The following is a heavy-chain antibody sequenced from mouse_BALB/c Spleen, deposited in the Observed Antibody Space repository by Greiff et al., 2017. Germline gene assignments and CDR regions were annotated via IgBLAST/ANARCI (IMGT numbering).Heavy chain of an antibody. CDR2: ISSGSSTS. Sequence: EVQGVESGGGLVQPGGSRKLSCAASGFTFSSFGMHWVRQAPEKGLEWVAYISSGSSTSYYADTVKGRFTISRDNPKNTLFLQMTSLRSEDTAMYYCARGTSYGGNAMDYWGQGTSVTVSS. CDR1: GFTFSSFG. J-gene: IGHJ4*01. D-gene: IGHD1-1*01. V-gene: IGHV5-17*02. CDR3: ARGTSYGGNAMDY.